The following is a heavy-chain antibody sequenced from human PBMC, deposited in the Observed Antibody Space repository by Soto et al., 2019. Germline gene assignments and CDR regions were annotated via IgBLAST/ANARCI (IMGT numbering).Heavy chain of an antibody. Sequence: QVQLVESGGGVVQPGRSLRLSCAASGFTFSSYGMHWVRQAPGKGLEWMAVISYDGSNKYYADSVKGRFTISRDNSKNTLYLQMNSLRAEDTAVYYCAKALSPTSQYYFDYWGQGTLVTVSS. V-gene: IGHV3-30*18. CDR3: AKALSPTSQYYFDY. CDR2: ISYDGSNK. D-gene: IGHD4-4*01. J-gene: IGHJ4*02. CDR1: GFTFSSYG.